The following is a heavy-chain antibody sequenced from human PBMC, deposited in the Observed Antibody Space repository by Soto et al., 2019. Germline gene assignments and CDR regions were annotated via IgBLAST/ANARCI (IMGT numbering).Heavy chain of an antibody. V-gene: IGHV4-30-2*01. CDR2: IYHSGST. CDR1: GGSISSGGYS. D-gene: IGHD3-9*01. Sequence: PSETLSLTCAVSGGSISSGGYSWSWIRQPPGKGLEWIGYIYHSGSTYYDPSLKSRVTISVDRSKNQFSLKLSSVTAADTAVYYCARQKYDILTGYYYYYYGMDVWGQGTTVTVSS. J-gene: IGHJ6*02. CDR3: ARQKYDILTGYYYYYYGMDV.